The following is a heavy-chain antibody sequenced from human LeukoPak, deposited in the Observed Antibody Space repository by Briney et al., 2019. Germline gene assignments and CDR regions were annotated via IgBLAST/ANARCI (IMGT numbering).Heavy chain of an antibody. D-gene: IGHD3-22*01. CDR2: IYTSGST. J-gene: IGHJ4*02. V-gene: IGHV4-61*02. Sequence: PSETLSLTCTVSGGSISSGSYYWSWIRQPAGKGLEWIGRIYTSGSTNYNPSLKSRVTISVDTSKNQFSLKLSSVTAADTAVYYCARANLDSSGYYYPDYWGQGTLVIVSS. CDR1: GGSISSGSYY. CDR3: ARANLDSSGYYYPDY.